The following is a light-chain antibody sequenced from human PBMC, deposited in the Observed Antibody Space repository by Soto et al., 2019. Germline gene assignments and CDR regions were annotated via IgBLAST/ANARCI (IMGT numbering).Light chain of an antibody. J-gene: IGKJ4*01. CDR2: GSF. CDR3: QQYNNWPLT. Sequence: EIVMTQSPVTLSASPGESATLSCRASQSVDNNVAWYQQKPGQAPRLLIVGSFARATGIPARFSGSGSGSEFTLTISSLLSEDFAVYSCQQYNNWPLTFGGGTKVDIK. V-gene: IGKV3-15*01. CDR1: QSVDNN.